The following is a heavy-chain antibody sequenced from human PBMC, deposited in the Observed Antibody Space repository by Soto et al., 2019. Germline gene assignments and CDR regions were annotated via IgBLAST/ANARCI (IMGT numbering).Heavy chain of an antibody. V-gene: IGHV3-23*01. D-gene: IGHD3-3*01. J-gene: IGHJ5*02. Sequence: GGSLRLSCAASGFTFSSYAMSWVRQAPGKGLEWVSAISGSGGSTYYADSVKGRFTISRDNSKNTLYLQMNSLRAEDTAVYYWAKEHDFWPYLDWFDPWGQGTLVTVSS. CDR1: GFTFSSYA. CDR2: ISGSGGST. CDR3: AKEHDFWPYLDWFDP.